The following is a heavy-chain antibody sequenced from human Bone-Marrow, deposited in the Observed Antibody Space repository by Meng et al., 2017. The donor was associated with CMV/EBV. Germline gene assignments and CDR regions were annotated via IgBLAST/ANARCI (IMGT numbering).Heavy chain of an antibody. Sequence: ASVKVSCYASGQTFTSYYMHWVRQAPGQGLEWMGIINPSGGSTSYAQKFQGRVTMTRDTSTSTVYMELSSLRSEDTAVYYCARDKNYDFWRGYSNWFDPWGQGTLVTVSS. CDR2: INPSGGST. V-gene: IGHV1-46*01. J-gene: IGHJ5*02. CDR3: ARDKNYDFWRGYSNWFDP. CDR1: GQTFTSYY. D-gene: IGHD3-3*01.